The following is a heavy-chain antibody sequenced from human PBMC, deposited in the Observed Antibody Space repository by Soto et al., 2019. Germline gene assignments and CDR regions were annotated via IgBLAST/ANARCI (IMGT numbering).Heavy chain of an antibody. J-gene: IGHJ4*02. Sequence: PGGSLRLACAASGFTFTSNSMNWVRQAPGKGLEWISYITSSSSTIYYADSVKGRFTISRDNAKNSLYLQMNSLRDEDTAVYYCARGRVGTAYFDYWGQGALVTV. D-gene: IGHD2-21*02. V-gene: IGHV3-48*02. CDR1: GFTFTSNS. CDR2: ITSSSSTI. CDR3: ARGRVGTAYFDY.